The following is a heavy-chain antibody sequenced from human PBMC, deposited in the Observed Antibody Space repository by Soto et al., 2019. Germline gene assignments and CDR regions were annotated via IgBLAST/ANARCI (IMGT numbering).Heavy chain of an antibody. J-gene: IGHJ6*02. CDR3: ARPEYSSSRRGRYYYYGMDV. CDR2: ITPIFGTA. Sequence: SVKVSCKASGGTFSSYAISWVRQAHGQGLEWMGGITPIFGTANYAQKFQGRVTITADESTSTAYMELSSLRSEDTAVYYCARPEYSSSRRGRYYYYGMDVWGQGTTVTVSS. V-gene: IGHV1-69*13. D-gene: IGHD6-6*01. CDR1: GGTFSSYA.